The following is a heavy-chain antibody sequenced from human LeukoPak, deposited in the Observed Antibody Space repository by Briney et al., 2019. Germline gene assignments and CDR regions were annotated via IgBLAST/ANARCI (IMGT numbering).Heavy chain of an antibody. CDR3: ARETAVAVLDY. CDR2: IYYSGST. V-gene: IGHV4-59*01. J-gene: IGHJ4*02. CDR1: GGSISSYY. D-gene: IGHD6-19*01. Sequence: SETLSLTCTVSGGSISSYYWSWIRQPPGKGLEWIGYIYYSGSTNYNPSLKSRVTISVDTSKNQFSLKLSPVTAADTAVYYCARETAVAVLDYWGQGTLVTVSS.